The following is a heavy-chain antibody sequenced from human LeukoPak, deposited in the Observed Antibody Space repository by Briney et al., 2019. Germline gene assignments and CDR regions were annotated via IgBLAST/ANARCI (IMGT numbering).Heavy chain of an antibody. CDR1: GGSISSYY. J-gene: IGHJ5*02. D-gene: IGHD6-6*01. Sequence: KPSETLSLTCTVSGGSISSYYWSWIRQPPGKGLEWIGYIYYSGSTNYNPSLKSRVTISVDTSKNQFSLKLSSVTAADTAVYYCARDYPEYSSSIGLDPWGQGTLVTVSS. CDR3: ARDYPEYSSSIGLDP. CDR2: IYYSGST. V-gene: IGHV4-59*01.